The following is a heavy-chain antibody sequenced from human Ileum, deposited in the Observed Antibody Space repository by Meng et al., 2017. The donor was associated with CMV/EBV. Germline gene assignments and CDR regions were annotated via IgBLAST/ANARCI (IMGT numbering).Heavy chain of an antibody. CDR2: IKGDGSQM. CDR3: ASHIAMAENY. J-gene: IGHJ4*02. Sequence: GESLKISCTASGFTFSDYWMSWVRQAPGKGLEWVANIKGDGSQMHYVDSVRGRFTISRDNSQSSVFLQMKTLRAEDTAVYYCASHIAMAENYWGQGTLVTVSS. CDR1: GFTFSDYW. D-gene: IGHD6-19*01. V-gene: IGHV3-7*01.